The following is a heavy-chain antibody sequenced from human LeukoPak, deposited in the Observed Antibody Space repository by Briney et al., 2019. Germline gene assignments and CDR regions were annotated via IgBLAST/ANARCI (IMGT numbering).Heavy chain of an antibody. CDR2: ITGSADST. CDR3: AKGAYGDYGGGYVGY. J-gene: IGHJ4*02. CDR1: GFTFRSHA. Sequence: PGGSLRLSCAASGFTFRSHAMNWVRQAPGKGLECVSAITGSADSTYYADSVKGRFTISRDNSKNTLYLQMDSLRAEDTAVYYCAKGAYGDYGGGYVGYWGQGTLVTVSS. D-gene: IGHD4-17*01. V-gene: IGHV3-23*01.